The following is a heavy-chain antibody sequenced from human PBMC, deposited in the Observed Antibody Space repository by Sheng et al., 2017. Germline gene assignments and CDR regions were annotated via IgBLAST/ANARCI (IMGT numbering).Heavy chain of an antibody. CDR3: ARGRWLHSRSYYFDS. D-gene: IGHD3-10*01. CDR1: GFMFDDYA. CDR2: ITWDGSRT. J-gene: IGHJ4*02. V-gene: IGHV3-43D*04. Sequence: EVQLVESGGVVVQPGGSLRLSCVTSGFMFDDYAMHWVRQVPGKGLEWVSLITWDGSRTDYADSVKGRFTISRDNNKTTLYLQMTGLRVDDTGVYCCARGRWLHSRSYYFDSWGQGTLVTVSS.